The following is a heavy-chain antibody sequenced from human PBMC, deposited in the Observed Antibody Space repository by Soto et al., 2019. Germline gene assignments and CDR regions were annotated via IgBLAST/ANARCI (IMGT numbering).Heavy chain of an antibody. CDR1: GFTFSSYW. Sequence: GGSLRLSCAASGFTFSSYWMHWVRQAPGKGLVWVSRINSDGSSTSYADSVKGRFTISRDNAKKTLYLQMNSLRAEDTAVYYCARDRSGSYPDYWGQGTLVTVSS. D-gene: IGHD3-10*01. CDR3: ARDRSGSYPDY. CDR2: INSDGSST. V-gene: IGHV3-74*01. J-gene: IGHJ4*02.